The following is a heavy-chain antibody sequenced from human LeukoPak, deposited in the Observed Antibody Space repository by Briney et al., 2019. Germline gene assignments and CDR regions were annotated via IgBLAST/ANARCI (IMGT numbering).Heavy chain of an antibody. Sequence: GGPLRLSCTASGFTFNSYSMGWVRQAPGKGLQWVSSISSSSAYKYYADSLKGRFTISRDNAKNSLYLQMNSLRAEDTAVYYCARQDRWVRGVGLDYWGQGILVTVSS. CDR2: ISSSSAYK. J-gene: IGHJ4*02. CDR1: GFTFNSYS. V-gene: IGHV3-21*01. D-gene: IGHD3-10*01. CDR3: ARQDRWVRGVGLDY.